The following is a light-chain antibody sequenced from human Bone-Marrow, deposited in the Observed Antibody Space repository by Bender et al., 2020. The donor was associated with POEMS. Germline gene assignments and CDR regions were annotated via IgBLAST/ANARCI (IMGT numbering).Light chain of an antibody. CDR2: DVS. CDR3: SSYTGNGLI. J-gene: IGLJ2*01. V-gene: IGLV2-14*03. CDR1: SSDVGGYNY. Sequence: QSALTQPASVSGSPGQSITISCTGTSSDVGGYNYVSWYQQHPGKAPQLIIYDVSLRPSGISYRFSGSKSGNTASLTISGLQAEDEADYCCSSYTGNGLIFGAGTKLTVL.